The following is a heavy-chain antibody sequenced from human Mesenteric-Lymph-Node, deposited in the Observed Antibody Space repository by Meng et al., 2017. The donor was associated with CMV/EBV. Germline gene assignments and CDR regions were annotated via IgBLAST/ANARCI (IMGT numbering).Heavy chain of an antibody. CDR3: ARDSTSLVVRARGFDY. V-gene: IGHV3-30*04. CDR1: FISFA. J-gene: IGHJ4*02. D-gene: IGHD2-2*01. Sequence: FISFAMHWVRQAPGKGLEWVAVISYDDTNGTEKYYADSVKGRFTISRDNSKNTLYMIMNSLGAEDTAVYYCARDSTSLVVRARGFDYWGQGTLVTVSS. CDR2: ISYDDTNGTEK.